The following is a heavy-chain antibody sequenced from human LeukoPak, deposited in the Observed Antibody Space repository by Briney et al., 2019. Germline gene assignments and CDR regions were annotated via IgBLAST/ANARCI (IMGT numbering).Heavy chain of an antibody. CDR3: ARLTADGRLYFVD. CDR2: ISGSGGST. Sequence: GGSLRLSCAASGFTFSSYAMSWVRQAPGKGLEWVSAISGSGGSTYYANSVKGRFSISRDNSKNTLFLQMNSLRAEDTAVYYCARLTADGRLYFVDWGPGTLVTVSS. CDR1: GFTFSSYA. V-gene: IGHV3-23*01. J-gene: IGHJ4*02. D-gene: IGHD6-13*01.